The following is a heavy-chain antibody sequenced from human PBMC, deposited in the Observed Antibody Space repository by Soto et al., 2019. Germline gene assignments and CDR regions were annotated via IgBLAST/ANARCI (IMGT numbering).Heavy chain of an antibody. CDR1: GYSFTSYW. CDR2: IDPSDSYT. D-gene: IGHD6-13*01. V-gene: IGHV5-10-1*01. J-gene: IGHJ6*02. CDR3: ARSAAGHYYYGMDV. Sequence: PGESLKISCKGSGYSFTSYWISWVRQMPGKGLEWMGRIDPSDSYTNYSPSFQGHVTISADKPISTAYLQWSSLKASDTAMYYCARSAAGHYYYGMDVWGQGTTVTVSS.